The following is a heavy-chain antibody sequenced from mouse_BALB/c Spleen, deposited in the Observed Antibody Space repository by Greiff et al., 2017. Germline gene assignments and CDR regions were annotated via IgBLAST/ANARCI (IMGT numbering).Heavy chain of an antibody. Sequence: EVMLVESGGGLVQPGGSRKLSCAASGFTFSSFGMHWVRQAPEKGLEWVAYISSGSSTIYYADTVKGRFTISRDNPKNTLFLQMTSLRSEDTAMYYCARARTGTGRFDYWGQGTTLTVSA. CDR3: ARARTGTGRFDY. J-gene: IGHJ2*01. CDR2: ISSGSSTI. D-gene: IGHD4-1*01. V-gene: IGHV5-17*02. CDR1: GFTFSSFG.